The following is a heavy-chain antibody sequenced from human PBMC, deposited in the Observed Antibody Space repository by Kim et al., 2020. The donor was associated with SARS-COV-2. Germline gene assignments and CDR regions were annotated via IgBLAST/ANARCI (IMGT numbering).Heavy chain of an antibody. V-gene: IGHV3-21*01. Sequence: GGSLRLSCAASGFTFSSYSMNWVRQAPGKGLEWVSSISSSSSYIYYADSVKGRFTISRDNAKNSLYLQMNSLRAEDTAVYYCARDQLFGELSRTIDYWGQGTLVTVSS. CDR2: ISSSSSYI. CDR3: ARDQLFGELSRTIDY. CDR1: GFTFSSYS. D-gene: IGHD3-10*01. J-gene: IGHJ4*02.